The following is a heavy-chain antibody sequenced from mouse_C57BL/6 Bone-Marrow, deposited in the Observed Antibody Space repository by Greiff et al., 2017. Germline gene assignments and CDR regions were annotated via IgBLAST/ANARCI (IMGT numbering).Heavy chain of an antibody. V-gene: IGHV1-80*01. Sequence: VQLQESGPELVKPGASVKISCKASGYAFSSSWMNWVKQRPGKGLEWIGQIYPGDGDTNYNGKFKGKATLTADKSSSTAYMQLSSLTSEDSAVYFCARGREAWDWFAYWGQGTLVTVSA. CDR1: GYAFSSSW. D-gene: IGHD4-1*01. CDR3: ARGREAWDWFAY. CDR2: IYPGDGDT. J-gene: IGHJ3*01.